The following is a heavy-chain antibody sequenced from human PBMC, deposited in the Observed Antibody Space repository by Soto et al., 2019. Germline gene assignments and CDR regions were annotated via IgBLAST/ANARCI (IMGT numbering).Heavy chain of an antibody. CDR3: ARVGWELLFGNLGPYYFDY. V-gene: IGHV4-38-2*01. CDR2: IYHSGST. D-gene: IGHD1-26*01. CDR1: GYSISSGYY. J-gene: IGHJ4*02. Sequence: SETLSLTCAVSGYSISSGYYWGWIRQPPGKGLEWIGSIYHSGSTYYNPSLKSRVTISVDTSKNQFSLKLSSVTAADTAVYYCARVGWELLFGNLGPYYFDYWGQGPMVTVSS.